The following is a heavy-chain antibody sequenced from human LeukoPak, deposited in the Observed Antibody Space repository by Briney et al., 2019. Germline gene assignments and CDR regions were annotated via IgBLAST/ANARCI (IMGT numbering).Heavy chain of an antibody. CDR1: GGTFSSYA. CDR3: ARDGDGGNSDY. Sequence: GASVNVSCKASGGTFSSYAISWVRQAPGQGLEWMGRIIPILGIANYAQKFQGRVTITADKSTSTAYMELSSLRSEDTAVYYCARDGDGGNSDYWGQGTLVTVSS. D-gene: IGHD4-23*01. CDR2: IIPILGIA. V-gene: IGHV1-69*04. J-gene: IGHJ4*02.